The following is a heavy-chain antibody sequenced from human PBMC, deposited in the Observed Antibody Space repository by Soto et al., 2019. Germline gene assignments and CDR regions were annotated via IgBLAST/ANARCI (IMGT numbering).Heavy chain of an antibody. CDR3: ARDDYYYYYGMDV. V-gene: IGHV3-33*01. CDR1: GFTFSNYG. CDR2: IWYDGSNE. J-gene: IGHJ6*02. Sequence: VGSLRLSCAASGFTFSNYGMHWVRQAPGKGLEWVAIIWYDGSNEYYADSVKGRFTISRDNSKNTVYLQMNSLRAEDTAVYYCARDDYYYYYGMDVWGQGTTVTVSS.